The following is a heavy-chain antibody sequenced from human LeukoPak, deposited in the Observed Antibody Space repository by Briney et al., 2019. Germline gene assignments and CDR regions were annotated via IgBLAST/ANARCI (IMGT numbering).Heavy chain of an antibody. Sequence: SGGSLRLSCAASGFTFSSYWVQWVRQAPGKGRVWVSRINSDGSSTSYADSVKGRFTISRDNAKNTLYLQMNSLRAEDTAVYYCARSKVYFDYWGQGPLVPVSS. CDR2: INSDGSST. D-gene: IGHD4-11*01. J-gene: IGHJ4*02. CDR3: ARSKVYFDY. V-gene: IGHV3-74*01. CDR1: GFTFSSYW.